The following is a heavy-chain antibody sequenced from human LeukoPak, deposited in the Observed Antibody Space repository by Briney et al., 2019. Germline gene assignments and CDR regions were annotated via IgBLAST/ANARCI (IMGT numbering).Heavy chain of an antibody. V-gene: IGHV3-53*01. D-gene: IGHD2-2*01. J-gene: IGHJ1*01. CDR2: IYSGGST. Sequence: PSETLSLTCTVSGGSISSGGYYLSWVRQAPGKGLEWVSVIYSGGSTYYADSVKGRFTISRDNSKNTLHLQMNSLRAEDTAVYYCARDQAHCSSSSCFAGNFQHWGQGTLVTVSS. CDR1: GGSISSGGYY. CDR3: ARDQAHCSSSSCFAGNFQH.